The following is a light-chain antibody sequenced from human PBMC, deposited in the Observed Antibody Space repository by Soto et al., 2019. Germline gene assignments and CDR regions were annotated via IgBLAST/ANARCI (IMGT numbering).Light chain of an antibody. CDR3: QQYNNWPGWT. J-gene: IGKJ1*01. CDR2: GAS. CDR1: QSVSSSY. Sequence: EIVLTQSPGTLSLSPGERATLSCRASQSVSSSYLAWYQQKPGQAPRLLIYGASSRATGIPDRFSGSGSGTDFTLTIISLQSEDLAVYHCQQYNNWPGWTFGQGTKVDIK. V-gene: IGKV3-20*01.